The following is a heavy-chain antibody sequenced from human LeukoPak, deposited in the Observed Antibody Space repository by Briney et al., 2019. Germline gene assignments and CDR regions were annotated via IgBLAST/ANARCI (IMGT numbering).Heavy chain of an antibody. J-gene: IGHJ4*02. V-gene: IGHV4-39*01. CDR2: IYYNGNT. D-gene: IGHD6-19*01. Sequence: PSETLSPTCTVSGGSIRSNNHYWGWIRQPPGKGLEWIGSIYYNGNTYYNPSLESRVTISADRSKNQFSLKLSSVTATDTAVYYCAGTIAVSGTSFPYFDHWGQGILVTVSS. CDR1: GGSIRSNNHY. CDR3: AGTIAVSGTSFPYFDH.